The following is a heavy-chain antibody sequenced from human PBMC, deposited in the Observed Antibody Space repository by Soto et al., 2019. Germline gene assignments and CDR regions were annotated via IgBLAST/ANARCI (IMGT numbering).Heavy chain of an antibody. D-gene: IGHD2-21*02. V-gene: IGHV3-23*01. J-gene: IGHJ4*02. CDR2: ISSSGYSA. Sequence: GGSLRLSCAASGFTYNNYAMGWVRQAPGKGLEWVSAISSSGYSAYYADSVKGRFTISRDNSRNTMFLQMNKLSAEDTAVYYCAKGSVVVAAKFDSWGQGTQVTVSS. CDR3: AKGSVVVAAKFDS. CDR1: GFTYNNYA.